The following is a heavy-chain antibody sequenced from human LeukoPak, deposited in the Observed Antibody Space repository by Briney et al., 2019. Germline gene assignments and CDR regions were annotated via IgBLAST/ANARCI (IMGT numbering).Heavy chain of an antibody. D-gene: IGHD3-3*01. Sequence: GGSLRLSCAASGFTFSDYYMSWIRQAPGKGLEWVPYISSSGSTIYYADSVKGRFTISRDNAKNSLYLQMNSLRAEDTAVYYCARSSRFLEWLYYYYGMDVWGQGTTVTVSS. V-gene: IGHV3-11*01. J-gene: IGHJ6*02. CDR1: GFTFSDYY. CDR2: ISSSGSTI. CDR3: ARSSRFLEWLYYYYGMDV.